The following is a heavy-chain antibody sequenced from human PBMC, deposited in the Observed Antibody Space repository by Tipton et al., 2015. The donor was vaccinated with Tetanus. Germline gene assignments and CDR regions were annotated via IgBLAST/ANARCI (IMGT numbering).Heavy chain of an antibody. Sequence: SLRLSCAASGFTSESHYIHWVRQTPGKGLLWISRINPDGRRTNYADSVKGRFTISRDNAKNPLYLQMSSLKPEDTALYYCAKAVRGRDVFDIWGQGKMVIVSS. J-gene: IGHJ3*02. CDR3: AKAVRGRDVFDI. CDR2: INPDGRRT. V-gene: IGHV3-74*01. CDR1: GFTSESHY. D-gene: IGHD3-10*01.